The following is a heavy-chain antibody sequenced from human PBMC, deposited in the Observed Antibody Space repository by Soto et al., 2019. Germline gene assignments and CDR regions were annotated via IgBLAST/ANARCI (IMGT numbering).Heavy chain of an antibody. CDR3: AVRPPSSWSMDNWFDP. J-gene: IGHJ5*02. CDR2: ISGSGGST. Sequence: EVQLLESGGGLVQPGGSLRLSCAASGFTFSSYAMSWVRQAPGKGLEWVSAISGSGGSTYYADSVKGRFTISRDNSKNTLYLQMNSLRAEDTGVYYCAVRPPSSWSMDNWFDPWGQGTLVTVSS. CDR1: GFTFSSYA. D-gene: IGHD6-13*01. V-gene: IGHV3-23*01.